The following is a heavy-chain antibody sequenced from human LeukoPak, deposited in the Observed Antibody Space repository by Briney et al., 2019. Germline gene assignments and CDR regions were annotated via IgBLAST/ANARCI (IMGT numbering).Heavy chain of an antibody. J-gene: IGHJ3*02. V-gene: IGHV1-8*01. CDR3: ARATPVRYFDPTAHAFDI. CDR2: MNPNSGNT. CDR1: GHTFTSYD. Sequence: GASVKVSCKASGHTFTSYDINWVRQATGQGLEWMGWMNPNSGNTDYAQKFQGRDTMTRNTSISTAYMELSSLRSEDTAVYYCARATPVRYFDPTAHAFDIWGQGTMVTVSS. D-gene: IGHD3-9*01.